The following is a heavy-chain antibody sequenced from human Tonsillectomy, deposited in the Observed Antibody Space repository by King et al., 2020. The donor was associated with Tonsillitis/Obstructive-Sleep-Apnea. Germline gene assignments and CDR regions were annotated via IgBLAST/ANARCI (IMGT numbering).Heavy chain of an antibody. Sequence: AQLVESGGGVVQPGRSLRLFCAASGFTFSNCVMHWVRQAPGKGLEWVADISHDGSERSYADSVKGRFTISRDNSKNTLYLQMNSLGTEDTAVYYCARDPPEDPYYFDNWGQGTLVTVSS. CDR3: ARDPPEDPYYFDN. CDR1: GFTFSNCV. V-gene: IGHV3-30*04. CDR2: ISHDGSER. J-gene: IGHJ4*02.